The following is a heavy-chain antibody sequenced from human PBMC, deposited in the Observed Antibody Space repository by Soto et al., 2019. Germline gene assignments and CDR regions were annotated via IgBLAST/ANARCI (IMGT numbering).Heavy chain of an antibody. D-gene: IGHD2-8*01. J-gene: IGHJ6*02. Sequence: QVQLVQSGGEVKKPGASVKVSCKATGYTFTSLGISWVRQATGQGLEWMGWISAYNGNTKCAQKLQGRVTMTTDTSTSTAYMELRSLTSDDTAVYYCARDRSMYYGMDVWGQGTTVTVSS. V-gene: IGHV1-18*01. CDR3: ARDRSMYYGMDV. CDR2: ISAYNGNT. CDR1: GYTFTSLG.